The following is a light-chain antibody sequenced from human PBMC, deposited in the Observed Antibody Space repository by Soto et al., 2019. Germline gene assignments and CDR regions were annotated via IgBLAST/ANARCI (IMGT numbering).Light chain of an antibody. Sequence: QSVLTQPHSPSGPPGPSVTISCTGTTSDVGGYKYVSWHQQHPGKGPKLIIYEVNKRPSGVPDRFSGSKSGNTASLTVSGLQAEDEADYYCSSYAGSNTFVLGTGTKVTVL. CDR3: SSYAGSNTFV. CDR2: EVN. J-gene: IGLJ1*01. CDR1: TSDVGGYKY. V-gene: IGLV2-8*01.